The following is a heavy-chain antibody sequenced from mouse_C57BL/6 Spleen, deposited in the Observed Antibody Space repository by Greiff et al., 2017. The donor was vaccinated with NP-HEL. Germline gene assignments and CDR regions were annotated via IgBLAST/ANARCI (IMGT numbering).Heavy chain of an antibody. J-gene: IGHJ3*01. Sequence: EVKLMESGGGLVQPGGSMKLSCAASGFTFSDASMDWVRQSPEKGLEWVAEIRNKANNHATYYAESVKGRFTISRDDSKSSVYLQMNSLRAEDTGIYYCTFYDGFAYWGQGTLVTVSA. V-gene: IGHV6-6*01. CDR1: GFTFSDAS. CDR3: TFYDGFAY. CDR2: IRNKANNHAT. D-gene: IGHD2-12*01.